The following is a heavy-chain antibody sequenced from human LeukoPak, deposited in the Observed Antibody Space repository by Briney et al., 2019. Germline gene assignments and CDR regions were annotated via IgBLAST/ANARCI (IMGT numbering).Heavy chain of an antibody. CDR2: IYSSGST. CDR1: GGSITSYY. Sequence: PSETLSLTCTASGGSITSYYWSWIRQPPGKGLEWIGYIYSSGSTYYNPSLKSRVAMSLDTSKNQLSLNLSSVTAADTAMYYCAKERGMTTSNYFDYWGQGTPVTVSS. D-gene: IGHD4-17*01. V-gene: IGHV4-59*01. J-gene: IGHJ4*02. CDR3: AKERGMTTSNYFDY.